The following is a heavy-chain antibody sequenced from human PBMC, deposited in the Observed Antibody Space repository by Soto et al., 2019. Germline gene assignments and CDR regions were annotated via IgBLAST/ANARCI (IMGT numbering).Heavy chain of an antibody. CDR1: WDSVSSNSAG. V-gene: IGHV6-1*01. CDR3: ARGSWDDVTGHYYMDV. D-gene: IGHD1-1*01. CDR2: TYYRSKWYN. J-gene: IGHJ6*03. Sequence: SQTLSLTCDISWDSVSSNSAGWNWIRQTPSRGLEWLGRTYYRSKWYNNYALSVKSRVTVNPDTAKNQFSLQLNSVTPEDTAVYYCARGSWDDVTGHYYMDVWGKGTTVTVSS.